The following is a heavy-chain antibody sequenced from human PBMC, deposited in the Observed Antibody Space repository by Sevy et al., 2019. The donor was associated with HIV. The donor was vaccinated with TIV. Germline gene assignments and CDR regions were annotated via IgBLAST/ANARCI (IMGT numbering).Heavy chain of an antibody. D-gene: IGHD6-19*01. J-gene: IGHJ6*03. CDR1: GFTFDDYT. Sequence: GGSLRLSCAASGFTFDDYTMHWVRQAPGKGLEWVSLITWDGGRTYYADSVKGRFTISRDNSKNSLYLQMNSLRTEDTALYYCAKDIGGWRIAMAGPHLPLYYMDVWGKGTTVTVSS. V-gene: IGHV3-43*01. CDR2: ITWDGGRT. CDR3: AKDIGGWRIAMAGPHLPLYYMDV.